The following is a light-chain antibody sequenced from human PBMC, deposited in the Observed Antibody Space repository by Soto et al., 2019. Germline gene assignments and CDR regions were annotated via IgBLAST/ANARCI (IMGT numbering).Light chain of an antibody. CDR1: QSFGRW. J-gene: IGKJ2*01. CDR2: KTS. CDR3: QQYNTGPAYN. Sequence: DIQMTQSPSTLSASVGDRVTITCRASQSFGRWLAWYQQKPGKAPELLIYKTSTLERGVPSRFSGSGSGTEFSLTISSLQPDDFAAYYCQQYNTGPAYNFGQGTKLEIK. V-gene: IGKV1-5*03.